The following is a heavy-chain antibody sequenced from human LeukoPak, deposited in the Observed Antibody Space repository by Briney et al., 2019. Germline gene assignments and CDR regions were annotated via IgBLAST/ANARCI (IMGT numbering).Heavy chain of an antibody. CDR1: EFTFTMHG. V-gene: IGHV3-23*01. CDR3: AREGFSRGYYQYYYMDV. CDR2: ISGSGDTT. D-gene: IGHD6-13*01. J-gene: IGHJ6*03. Sequence: GGSLRLSCAASEFTFTMHGMTWVHQAPGKGLEWVSVISGSGDTTYYADSVKGRFTISRDNSKNTLYLQMDSLRAEDTAIYYCAREGFSRGYYQYYYMDVWGKGTTVTVSS.